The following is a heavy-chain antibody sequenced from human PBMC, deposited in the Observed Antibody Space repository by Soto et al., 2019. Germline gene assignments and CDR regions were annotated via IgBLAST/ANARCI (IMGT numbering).Heavy chain of an antibody. CDR1: GYAFSNND. J-gene: IGHJ5*02. CDR2: XNXXXGXG. CDR3: ARMATSGTLNWFDP. Sequence: ASVTVSCKASGYAFSNNDISWVRQGTGQGLEWMXWXNXXXGXGXXXQXXXXRVTMTRDTSTSTAYMELSSLTSDDTAIYYCARMATSGTLNWFDPWGQGTLVTVSS. V-gene: IGHV1-8*01.